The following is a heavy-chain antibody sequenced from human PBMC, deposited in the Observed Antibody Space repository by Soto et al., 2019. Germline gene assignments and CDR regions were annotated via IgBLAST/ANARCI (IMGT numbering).Heavy chain of an antibody. CDR1: GFTFSGHW. CDR2: INTAGGSS. V-gene: IGHV3-74*03. J-gene: IGHJ3*02. Sequence: EVQLVESGGDLVQPGGSLRLSCAASGFTFSGHWMHWVRQVPGKGLEWGSRINTAGGSSAHPDSVKGRFTISRDNAKNTLYLQTIGLGADATAVYYCAREAGYCSRTSCYRRAFDTWGQGTTVTVSS. D-gene: IGHD2-2*01. CDR3: AREAGYCSRTSCYRRAFDT.